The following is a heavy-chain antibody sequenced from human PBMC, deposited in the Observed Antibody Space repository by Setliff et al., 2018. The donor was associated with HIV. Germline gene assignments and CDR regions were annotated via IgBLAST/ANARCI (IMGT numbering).Heavy chain of an antibody. CDR1: GGSFSGYY. Sequence: SETLSLTCAVYGGSFSGYYWSWVRQPPGKGLEWIGEINHSGTTYYNPSLKSRVTISVDTSKSQFSLKLRSVTAADTAVYYCASLPPRYDSSGYYFDYWGQGTLVTVSA. CDR2: INHSGTT. CDR3: ASLPPRYDSSGYYFDY. D-gene: IGHD3-22*01. V-gene: IGHV4-34*01. J-gene: IGHJ4*02.